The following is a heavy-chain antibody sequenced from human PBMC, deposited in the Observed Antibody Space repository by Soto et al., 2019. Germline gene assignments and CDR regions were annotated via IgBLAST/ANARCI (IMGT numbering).Heavy chain of an antibody. CDR3: ARAVNYDFWSGYYLNP. Sequence: EASVKVSCKASGYTFTSYGISWVRQAPGQGLEWMGWISAYNGNTNYAQKLQGRVTMTTDTSTSTAYMELRSLRSDDTAVYYCARAVNYDFWSGYYLNPWGQGTLVTVSS. CDR2: ISAYNGNT. J-gene: IGHJ5*02. CDR1: GYTFTSYG. V-gene: IGHV1-18*01. D-gene: IGHD3-3*01.